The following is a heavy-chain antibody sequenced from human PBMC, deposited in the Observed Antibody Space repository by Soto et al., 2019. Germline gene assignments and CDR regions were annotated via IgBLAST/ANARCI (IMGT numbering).Heavy chain of an antibody. J-gene: IGHJ4*02. V-gene: IGHV3-7*03. D-gene: IGHD2-15*01. CDR3: AHLGVVEADDFDF. CDR2: INRDGSDS. Sequence: EVQLVESGGDLVQPGGSLRLSCAASGFTFRNYWMTWVRQAPGKGLEWVANINRDGSDSYCVDSLKGRFTISRDNAESSVYLQMNSLRAEDTAIYYCAHLGVVEADDFDFWGQGTLVTVSS. CDR1: GFTFRNYW.